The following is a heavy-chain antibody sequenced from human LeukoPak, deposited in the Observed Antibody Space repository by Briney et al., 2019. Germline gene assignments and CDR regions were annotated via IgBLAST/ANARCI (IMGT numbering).Heavy chain of an antibody. CDR2: IYYSGST. V-gene: IGHV4-59*08. CDR3: ARSGYGDYRFDY. Sequence: SETLSLTCTVSGGSISSYYWSWIRQPPGKGLEWIGYIYYSGSTNYNPSLKSRVTISVDTSKNQFSLKLSSVTAADTAVYYCARSGYGDYRFDYWGQGTLVTVSS. J-gene: IGHJ4*02. D-gene: IGHD4-17*01. CDR1: GGSISSYY.